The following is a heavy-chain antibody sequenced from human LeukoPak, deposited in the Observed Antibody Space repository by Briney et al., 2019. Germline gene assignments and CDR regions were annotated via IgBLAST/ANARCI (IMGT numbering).Heavy chain of an antibody. J-gene: IGHJ4*02. CDR3: AKLTTVTTLGY. CDR2: IRYDGSNK. CDR1: GFTFSSYG. Sequence: PGGSLRLSCAASGFTFSSYGMHWVRQAPGKGLEGVAFIRYDGSNKYYADSVKGRFTISRDNSKNTLYLQMNSLRAEDTAVYYCAKLTTVTTLGYWGQGTLVTVSS. V-gene: IGHV3-30*02. D-gene: IGHD4-17*01.